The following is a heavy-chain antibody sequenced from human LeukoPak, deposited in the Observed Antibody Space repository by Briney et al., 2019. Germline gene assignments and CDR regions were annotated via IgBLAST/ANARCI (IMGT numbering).Heavy chain of an antibody. CDR2: IYYSGST. J-gene: IGHJ6*02. CDR3: AREGGSSFLGYYYGMDV. CDR1: GGSISSYY. D-gene: IGHD6-13*01. V-gene: IGHV4-59*01. Sequence: PSETLSLTCTVSGGSISSYYWSWIRQPPGKGQEWIGYIYYSGSTNYNPSLKSRVTISVDTSKNQFSLKLSSVTAADTAVYYCAREGGSSFLGYYYGMDVWGQGTTVTVSS.